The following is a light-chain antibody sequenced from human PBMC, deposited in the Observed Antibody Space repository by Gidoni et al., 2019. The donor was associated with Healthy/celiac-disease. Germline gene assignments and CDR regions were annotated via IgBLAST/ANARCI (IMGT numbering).Light chain of an antibody. J-gene: IGKJ2*01. Sequence: EIVLTQPPGTLSLSPGERATLSCRASQSVSSSYLAWYQQKPGQAPRLLIYGASSRATGIPDRFSGSGSGTDFTLTISRLEPEDFAVYYCQQYGSSLMYTFGQGTKLEIK. CDR1: QSVSSSY. CDR2: GAS. V-gene: IGKV3-20*01. CDR3: QQYGSSLMYT.